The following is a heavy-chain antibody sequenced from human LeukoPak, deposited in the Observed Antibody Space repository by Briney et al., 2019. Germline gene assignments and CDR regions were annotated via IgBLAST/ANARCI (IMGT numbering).Heavy chain of an antibody. Sequence: PSETLSLTCTVSGGSISSGGYYWSWIRQHPGKGLEWIGYIYYSGSTYYNPSLKSRVTISVDTSKNQFSLKLSSVTAADTAVYHCARLLDTAMVSFDYWGQGTLVTVSS. CDR1: GGSISSGGYY. V-gene: IGHV4-31*03. CDR3: ARLLDTAMVSFDY. D-gene: IGHD5-18*01. J-gene: IGHJ4*02. CDR2: IYYSGST.